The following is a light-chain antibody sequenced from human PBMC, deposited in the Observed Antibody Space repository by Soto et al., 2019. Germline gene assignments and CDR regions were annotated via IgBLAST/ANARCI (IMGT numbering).Light chain of an antibody. CDR3: QQYGDDSWWT. CDR1: QTISTW. Sequence: ERVTISSQASQTISTWMAWYQQKPGKAPKLLVYDASTLQSGVASRFSGSGSGTEFTLTISSLQPDDFATYYCQQYGDDSWWTFGQGTKVDNK. CDR2: DAS. V-gene: IGKV1-5*01. J-gene: IGKJ1*01.